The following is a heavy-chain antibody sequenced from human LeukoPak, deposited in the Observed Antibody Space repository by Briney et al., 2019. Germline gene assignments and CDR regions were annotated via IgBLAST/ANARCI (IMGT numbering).Heavy chain of an antibody. CDR3: ATNTGTVFDY. CDR2: VYYDGSN. V-gene: IGHV4-59*01. D-gene: IGHD7-27*01. CDR1: GGSITPYY. Sequence: PSETLSLTCTVSGGSITPYYLTWIRRPPGRGLVWIGYVYYDGSNDYNPSLRSRVTILLDMSKHQFSLKLTSVTAADTAAYYCATNTGTVFDYWGQGILVTVSS. J-gene: IGHJ4*02.